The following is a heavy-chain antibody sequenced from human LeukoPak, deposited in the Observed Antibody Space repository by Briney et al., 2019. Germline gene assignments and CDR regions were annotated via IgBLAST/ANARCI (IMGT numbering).Heavy chain of an antibody. J-gene: IGHJ6*03. V-gene: IGHV4-59*01. D-gene: IGHD2-15*01. CDR1: GGSNSSYY. Sequence: PSETLSLTCTVSGGSNSSYYWSWIRRPPGKGLEWIGYIYYSGSTNYNPSLKSRVTISVDTSKNQFSLKLSSVTAADTAVYYCARGGYLCSGGSCYGPKRPIYYYYMDVWGKGTTVTISS. CDR3: ARGGYLCSGGSCYGPKRPIYYYYMDV. CDR2: IYYSGST.